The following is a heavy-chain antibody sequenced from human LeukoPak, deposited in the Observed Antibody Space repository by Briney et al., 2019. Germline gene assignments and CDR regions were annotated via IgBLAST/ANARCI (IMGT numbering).Heavy chain of an antibody. CDR2: IYWDDDK. CDR1: GFSLSSSEVG. D-gene: IGHD2-21*02. J-gene: IGHJ4*02. CDR3: AHRDVGDGTFDY. Sequence: SGPTLVNPTQTLTLTCTFSGFSLSSSEVGVGWIRQPPGKALEWLALIYWDDDKRYSPSLKSRLTITKDTSKYQVVLTMTNMDPVDTATYYCAHRDVGDGTFDYWGQGTLVTVSS. V-gene: IGHV2-5*02.